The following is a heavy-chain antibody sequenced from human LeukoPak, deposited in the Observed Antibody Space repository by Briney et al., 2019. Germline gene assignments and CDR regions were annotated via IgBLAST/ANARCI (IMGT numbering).Heavy chain of an antibody. V-gene: IGHV3-23*01. Sequence: PGGSLRLSCAASGLTFSSYAMSWVRQAPGKGLEWVSAISGSGGSTYYADSVKGRFTVSRDNSKNTLYLQMNSLRAEDTAVYYCAKDRHDSSDYYYYYGMDVWGLGTTVTVSS. CDR2: ISGSGGST. J-gene: IGHJ6*02. D-gene: IGHD3-22*01. CDR1: GLTFSSYA. CDR3: AKDRHDSSDYYYYYGMDV.